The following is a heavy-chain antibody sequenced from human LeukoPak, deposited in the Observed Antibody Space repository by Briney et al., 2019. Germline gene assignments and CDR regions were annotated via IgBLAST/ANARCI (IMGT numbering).Heavy chain of an antibody. CDR3: AKDTSSPIFGAAYYFDS. CDR2: ISYDGSIK. D-gene: IGHD3-3*01. V-gene: IGHV3-30*18. Sequence: QTGGSLRLSCAASGFTLSSYGMHWVRQAPGKGLEWVATISYDGSIKYYADSVKGRFTISRDNSKNTLYLQLNSLRAEDTAVYYCAKDTSSPIFGAAYYFDSWGQGTLVTVSS. CDR1: GFTLSSYG. J-gene: IGHJ4*02.